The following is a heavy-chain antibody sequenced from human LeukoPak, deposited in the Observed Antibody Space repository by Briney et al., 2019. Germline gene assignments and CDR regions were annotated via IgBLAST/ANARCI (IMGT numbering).Heavy chain of an antibody. J-gene: IGHJ4*02. CDR3: AGGYNIDY. Sequence: GGSLRLSCAASGFTFRNYLMNGVRQAPGRGLEGVANIKGDGNEINYVDSVKGRFTISRDNPKKSLHLQLNSMRREETAVYFCAGGYNIDYSGQGTLVHVSS. V-gene: IGHV3-7*01. D-gene: IGHD5-18*01. CDR2: IKGDGNEI. CDR1: GFTFRNYL.